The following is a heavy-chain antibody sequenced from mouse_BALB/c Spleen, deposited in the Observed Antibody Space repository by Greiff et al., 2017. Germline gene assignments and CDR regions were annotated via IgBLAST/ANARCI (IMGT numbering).Heavy chain of an antibody. CDR1: GFTFSSYG. D-gene: IGHD2-1*01. V-gene: IGHV5-6-3*01. J-gene: IGHJ1*01. CDR2: INSNGGST. CDR3: AREAYGNYGCFDV. Sequence: EVKLMESGGGLVQPGGSLKLSCAASGFTFSSYGMSWVRQTPDKRLELVATINSNGGSTYYPDSVKGRFTISRDNAKNTLYLQMSRLKSEDTAMYYCAREAYGNYGCFDVWGAGTTVTVSS.